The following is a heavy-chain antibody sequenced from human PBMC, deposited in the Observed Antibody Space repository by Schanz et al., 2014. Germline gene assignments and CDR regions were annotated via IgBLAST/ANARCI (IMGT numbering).Heavy chain of an antibody. D-gene: IGHD2-2*01. CDR1: GFTFSDYY. V-gene: IGHV3-11*06. CDR3: ARDSPYCSSISCHFDY. CDR2: ISSSSSDT. J-gene: IGHJ4*02. Sequence: QVQLVESGGGLVKPGGSLRLSCAASGFTFSDYYMSWIRQAPGKGLEWVSYISSSSSDTNYADSVKGRFTISRDNAKNELYLQMNSLRAEDTAVYYCARDSPYCSSISCHFDYWGQGTLVTVSS.